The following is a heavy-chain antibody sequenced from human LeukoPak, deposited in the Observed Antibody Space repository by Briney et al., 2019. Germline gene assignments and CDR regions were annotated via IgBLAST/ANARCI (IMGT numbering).Heavy chain of an antibody. V-gene: IGHV4-34*01. CDR3: ARVYSHGYSDY. CDR1: GGSFSGYY. D-gene: IGHD2-21*01. Sequence: RASETLSLTCAVYGGSFSGYYWSWIRQPPGKGLEWIGEINHSGSTNYNPSLKSRVTISVDTSKNQFSLKLTSVTAADTAIYYCARVYSHGYSDYWGHGTLVTVSS. CDR2: INHSGST. J-gene: IGHJ4*01.